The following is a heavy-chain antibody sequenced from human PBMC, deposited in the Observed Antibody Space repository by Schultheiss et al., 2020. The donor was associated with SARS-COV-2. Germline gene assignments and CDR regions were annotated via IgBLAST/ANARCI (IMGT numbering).Heavy chain of an antibody. CDR1: GFTFSSYA. CDR3: AREEGVPGDSSMDV. Sequence: GGSLRLSCSASGFTFSSYAMHWVRQAPGKGLEWVAVIFNDGKGKYYADSVKGRFTISRDNSKNTLYLQMDSLRGEDTAVYSCAREEGVPGDSSMDVWGQG. J-gene: IGHJ6*02. D-gene: IGHD5-18*01. V-gene: IGHV3-30*04. CDR2: IFNDGKGK.